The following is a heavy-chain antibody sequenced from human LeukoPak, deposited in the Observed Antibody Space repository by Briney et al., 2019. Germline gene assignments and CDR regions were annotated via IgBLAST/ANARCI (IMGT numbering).Heavy chain of an antibody. CDR2: IYYSGST. CDR1: GGSISSSSYY. D-gene: IGHD4-23*01. CDR3: ARLRWRYFDY. Sequence: PSETLSLTCTVSGGSISSSSYYWGWIRQPPGKGLEWIGSIYYSGSTHYNPSLKSRVTISVDTSKNQFSLKLSSVTAADTAVYYCARLRWRYFDYWGQGTLVTVSS. J-gene: IGHJ4*02. V-gene: IGHV4-39*01.